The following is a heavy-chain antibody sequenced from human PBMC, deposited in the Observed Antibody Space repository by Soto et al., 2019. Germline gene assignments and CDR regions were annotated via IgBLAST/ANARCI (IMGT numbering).Heavy chain of an antibody. Sequence: SETLSLTCTVSGGSISSSSYYWGWIRQPPXKGLEWIGSIYYSGSTYYNPSLKSRVTISVDTSKNQFSLKLSSVTAADTAVYYCAGQQGSVVVTAYYFDYWGQGTLVTVSS. V-gene: IGHV4-39*01. CDR1: GGSISSSSYY. D-gene: IGHD2-21*02. J-gene: IGHJ4*02. CDR2: IYYSGST. CDR3: AGQQGSVVVTAYYFDY.